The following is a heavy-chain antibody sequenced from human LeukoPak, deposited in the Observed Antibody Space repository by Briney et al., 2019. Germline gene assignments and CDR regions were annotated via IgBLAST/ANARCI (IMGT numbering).Heavy chain of an antibody. Sequence: SETLSLTCAVSGGSISSGDYAWSWIRQPPGKGLEWIGYIYHSGSTYYNPSLKSRVTMSVDRSKNQFSLELSSVTAADTAVYYCARDLQSGGYFDYWGQGTLVTVSS. CDR3: ARDLQSGGYFDY. V-gene: IGHV4-30-2*01. CDR1: GGSISSGDYA. D-gene: IGHD2-8*02. J-gene: IGHJ4*02. CDR2: IYHSGST.